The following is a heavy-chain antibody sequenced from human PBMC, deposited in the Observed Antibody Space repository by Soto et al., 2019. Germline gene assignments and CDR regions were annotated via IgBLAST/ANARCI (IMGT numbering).Heavy chain of an antibody. CDR2: IHYSGST. J-gene: IGHJ6*04. Sequence: QVQLQESGPGLVKPSETLSLTCTVSGGSISSYYWSWIRQPPGKGLEWIGYIHYSGSTHYNRSLKSRVTISLATSKNQFSLKLTSVTAADSAVYYCARHSTGLDVWGKGTTVTVSS. CDR1: GGSISSYY. D-gene: IGHD3-9*01. CDR3: ARHSTGLDV. V-gene: IGHV4-59*08.